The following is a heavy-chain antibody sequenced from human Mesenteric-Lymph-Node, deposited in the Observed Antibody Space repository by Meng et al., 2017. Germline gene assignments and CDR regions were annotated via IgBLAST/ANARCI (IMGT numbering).Heavy chain of an antibody. CDR2: INPNSGGT. J-gene: IGHJ6*02. CDR3: ARGDYDILTGYYIKYGMDV. V-gene: IGHV1-2*02. D-gene: IGHD3-9*01. CDR1: GYTFTGYY. Sequence: ASVKVSCKASGYTFTGYYMHWVRQAPGQGLEWMGWINPNSGGTNYAQKFQGRVTMTRDTSTSTVYMELSSLRSEDTAVYYCARGDYDILTGYYIKYGMDVWGQGTTVTVSS.